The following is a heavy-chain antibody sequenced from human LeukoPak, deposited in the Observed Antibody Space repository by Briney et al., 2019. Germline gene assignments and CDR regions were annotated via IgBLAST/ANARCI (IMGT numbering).Heavy chain of an antibody. CDR1: GYTFTGYY. D-gene: IGHD2-2*01. CDR2: INPNSGGT. CDR3: ARDYSTRLQSYWFDP. V-gene: IGHV1-2*02. Sequence: VSVTVSCKASGYTFTGYYMHWVRQAPGQGLEWMGWINPNSGGTNYAQKFQGRVTMTRDTSISTAYMELSRLRSDDTAVYYCARDYSTRLQSYWFDPWGQGTLVTVSS. J-gene: IGHJ5*02.